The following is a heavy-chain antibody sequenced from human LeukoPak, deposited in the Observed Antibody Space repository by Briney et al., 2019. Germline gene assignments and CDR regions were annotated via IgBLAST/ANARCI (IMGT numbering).Heavy chain of an antibody. CDR3: ARLLQSSGSYFDY. V-gene: IGHV4-39*01. CDR1: GGSISSSSYY. Sequence: TSETLSLTYTVSGGSISSSSYYWGWIRQPPGKGLEWIGSIYYSGSTYYNPSLKSRVTISVDTSKNQFSLKLSSVTAADTAVYYCARLLQSSGSYFDYWGQGTLVTVSS. J-gene: IGHJ4*02. CDR2: IYYSGST. D-gene: IGHD1-26*01.